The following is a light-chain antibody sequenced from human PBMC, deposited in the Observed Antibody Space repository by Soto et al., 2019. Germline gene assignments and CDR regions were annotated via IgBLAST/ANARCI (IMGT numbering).Light chain of an antibody. V-gene: IGLV2-14*01. CDR1: SSDAGGYNY. Sequence: QSALTQPASVSGSPGQSITISCTGTSSDAGGYNYVSWYQQHPGKAPKLMIYDVSNRPSGVSIRFSGSKSGNTASLTISGLQAEDEADYYCSSYTSSSTLYVFGTGTKVTVL. CDR2: DVS. J-gene: IGLJ1*01. CDR3: SSYTSSSTLYV.